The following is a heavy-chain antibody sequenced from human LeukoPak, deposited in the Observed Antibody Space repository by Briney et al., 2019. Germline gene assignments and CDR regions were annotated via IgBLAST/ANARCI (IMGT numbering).Heavy chain of an antibody. Sequence: GGSLRLSCAASGFTFSGYAMNWARQAPGKGLEWVSAIGVGGSTYYADSVKGRFTISRDNSKNTLYLQMNSLRAEDTAVYYCAKDGNSGSYYYFDYWGRGTLVTVSS. V-gene: IGHV3-23*01. J-gene: IGHJ4*02. CDR1: GFTFSGYA. CDR3: AKDGNSGSYYYFDY. D-gene: IGHD1-26*01. CDR2: IGVGGST.